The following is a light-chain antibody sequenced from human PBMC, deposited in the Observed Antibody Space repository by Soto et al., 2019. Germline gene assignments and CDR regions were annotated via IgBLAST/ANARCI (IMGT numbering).Light chain of an antibody. V-gene: IGKV1-9*01. CDR2: AAS. Sequence: DIQLTQSPSFLSASVGDRVTITCRASQDINTYLAWYQQKPGKAPKLLIFAASTLQNGVPSRFRGSVSGTEFTVTITSLQPEDFATYYCQQRKSYPITFGQGTRLEIK. CDR3: QQRKSYPIT. CDR1: QDINTY. J-gene: IGKJ5*01.